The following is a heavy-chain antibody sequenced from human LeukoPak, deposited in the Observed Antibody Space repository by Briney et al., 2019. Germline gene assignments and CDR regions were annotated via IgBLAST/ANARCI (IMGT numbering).Heavy chain of an antibody. CDR2: INHSGST. Sequence: SETLSLTCAVYGGSFSGYYWSWIRQPPGKGLEWIGEINHSGSTNYNPSLKSRVTISVDTSKNQFSLKLSSVTAADTAVYYCARTHYGSGSYYPDWGQGTLVTVSS. V-gene: IGHV4-34*01. D-gene: IGHD3-10*01. CDR1: GGSFSGYY. J-gene: IGHJ4*02. CDR3: ARTHYGSGSYYPD.